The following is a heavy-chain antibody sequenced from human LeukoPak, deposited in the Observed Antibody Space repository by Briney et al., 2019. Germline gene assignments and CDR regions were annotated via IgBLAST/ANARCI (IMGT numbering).Heavy chain of an antibody. D-gene: IGHD3-16*02. CDR3: ARDKGYNYVWGTYHHDFLDS. Sequence: NASETLSPTCTVSGGSISSNNYYSGWIRQPPGKGLEWIGSIYYSGSSYNNPSLKTRVTISVDTSKNQFSLKLSSVTAADTAVYYCARDKGYNYVWGTYHHDFLDSWGQGTLVTVSS. J-gene: IGHJ5*01. V-gene: IGHV4-39*07. CDR1: GGSISSNNYY. CDR2: IYYSGSS.